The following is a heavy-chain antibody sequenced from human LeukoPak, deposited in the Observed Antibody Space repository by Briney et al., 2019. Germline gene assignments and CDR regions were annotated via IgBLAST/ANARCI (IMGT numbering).Heavy chain of an antibody. CDR3: AMGYCSGGSCSRDY. J-gene: IGHJ4*02. V-gene: IGHV4-61*01. Sequence: SETLSLTCTVSGGSVSSGSYYWSWIRQPPGKGLEWIGYIYYSGSTNYNPSLKSRVTISVDTSKNQFSLKLSSVTAADTGVYYCAMGYCSGGSCSRDYWGQGTLVTVSS. D-gene: IGHD2-15*01. CDR1: GGSVSSGSYY. CDR2: IYYSGST.